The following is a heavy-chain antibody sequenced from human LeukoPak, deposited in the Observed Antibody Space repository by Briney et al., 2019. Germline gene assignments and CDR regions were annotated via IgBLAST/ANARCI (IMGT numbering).Heavy chain of an antibody. CDR2: INHSGST. Sequence: PSETLSLTCAVYGGSFSGYYWSWIRQSPGKGLEWIGEINHSGSTNYNPSLKSRVTISVDTSKNQFSLKLSSVTAADTAVYYCARIVGATKAGYYYYMDVWGKGTTVTISS. CDR3: ARIVGATKAGYYYYMDV. D-gene: IGHD1-26*01. J-gene: IGHJ6*03. CDR1: GGSFSGYY. V-gene: IGHV4-34*01.